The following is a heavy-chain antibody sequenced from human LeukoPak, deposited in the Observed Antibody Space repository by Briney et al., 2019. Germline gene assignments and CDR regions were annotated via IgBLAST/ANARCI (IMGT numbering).Heavy chain of an antibody. CDR2: IYYSGST. CDR1: GGSISSYY. CDR3: ARDRSGIAAAGSRYYYMDV. J-gene: IGHJ6*03. V-gene: IGHV4-59*01. Sequence: SETLSLTCTVSGGSISSYYWSWIRQPPGKGLEWIGYIYYSGSTNYNPSLKSRVTISVDTSKNQFSLKLSSVTAADTAVYYCARDRSGIAAAGSRYYYMDVWGKGTTVTVSS. D-gene: IGHD6-13*01.